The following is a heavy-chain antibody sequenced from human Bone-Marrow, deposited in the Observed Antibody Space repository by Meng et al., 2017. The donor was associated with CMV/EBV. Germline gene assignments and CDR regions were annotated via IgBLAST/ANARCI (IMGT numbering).Heavy chain of an antibody. CDR2: ISGSGGST. J-gene: IGHJ4*02. D-gene: IGHD1-26*01. CDR1: GFTFGSYA. Sequence: QSLGSGGGLVQLGGSLRVSGTASGFTFGSYAMSWVSQAAGKGLEWVSAISGSGGSTYYADSVKGRFTISRDNSKNTLYLQMNSLRAEDTAVYYCAKDRGGSYYGYWGQGTLVTVSS. V-gene: IGHV3-23*01. CDR3: AKDRGGSYYGY.